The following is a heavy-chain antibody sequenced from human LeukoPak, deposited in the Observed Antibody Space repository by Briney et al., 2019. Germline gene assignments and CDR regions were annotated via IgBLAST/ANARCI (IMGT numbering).Heavy chain of an antibody. Sequence: SETLSLTCTVFGGSISSSSYYWGWIRQPPGKGLEWIGSMDYSGSTYCNPSLKSRVTISVDTSKNQFSLKLSSVTAADTAVYYCARDWFGAYFDYWGQGTLVTVSS. D-gene: IGHD3-10*01. CDR2: MDYSGST. J-gene: IGHJ4*02. CDR3: ARDWFGAYFDY. V-gene: IGHV4-39*07. CDR1: GGSISSSSYY.